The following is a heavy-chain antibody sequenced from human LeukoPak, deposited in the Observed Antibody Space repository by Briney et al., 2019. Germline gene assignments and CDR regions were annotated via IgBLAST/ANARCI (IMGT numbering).Heavy chain of an antibody. CDR2: ISAYNGNT. CDR3: AVGTYYYDSSGYYPLDY. CDR1: GYTFTSYG. J-gene: IGHJ4*02. D-gene: IGHD3-22*01. Sequence: ASVKVSCKASGYTFTSYGISWVRQAPGQGLEWMGWISAYNGNTNYAQKLQGRVTMTTDTSTSTAYMELRSLRSDDTAVYYCAVGTYYYDSSGYYPLDYWGQGTLVTVP. V-gene: IGHV1-18*01.